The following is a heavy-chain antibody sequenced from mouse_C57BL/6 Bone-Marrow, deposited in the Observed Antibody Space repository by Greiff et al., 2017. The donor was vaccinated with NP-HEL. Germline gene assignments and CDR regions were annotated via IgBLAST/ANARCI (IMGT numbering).Heavy chain of an antibody. CDR3: ARITTVVAEY. J-gene: IGHJ2*01. D-gene: IGHD1-1*01. V-gene: IGHV5-6*02. CDR1: GFTFSSYG. Sequence: DVKLVESGGDLVKPGGSLKLSCAASGFTFSSYGMSWVRQTPDKRLEWVATISSGGSYTYYPDSVKGRFTISRDNAKNTLYLQMSSLKSEDTAMYYCARITTVVAEYWGQGTTLTVSS. CDR2: ISSGGSYT.